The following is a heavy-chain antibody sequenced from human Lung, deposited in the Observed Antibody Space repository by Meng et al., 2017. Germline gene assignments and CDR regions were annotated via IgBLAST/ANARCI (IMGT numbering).Heavy chain of an antibody. J-gene: IGHJ4*02. CDR3: ARFDISSSGRGDY. D-gene: IGHD1-26*01. CDR2: IFHSGST. CDR1: GGSITSSTW. Sequence: VHLQASAPGLVKPSGTLSLTCAFSGGSITSSTWWSWVRQTPGKGLEWFGEIFHSGSTNYNPPLESRVTISVDKSKNQFSLKVYSVTAADTATYYCARFDISSSGRGDYWGQGILVTVSS. V-gene: IGHV4-4*02.